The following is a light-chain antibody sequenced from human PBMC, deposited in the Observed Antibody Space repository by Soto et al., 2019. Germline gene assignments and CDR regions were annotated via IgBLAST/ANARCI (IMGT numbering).Light chain of an antibody. Sequence: DIVMTQSPLSLPVTPGEAATISCRSSQSLLHRNGKKYLNWYLQKPGQSPQLLIHLGSNRASGGRDRVSGSRSGTDFTVKISRVEAEDVGVYYGIQSLQPPFKFGQGTTVEIK. CDR2: LGS. CDR1: QSLLHRNGKKY. V-gene: IGKV2-28*01. J-gene: IGKJ1*01. CDR3: IQSLQPPFK.